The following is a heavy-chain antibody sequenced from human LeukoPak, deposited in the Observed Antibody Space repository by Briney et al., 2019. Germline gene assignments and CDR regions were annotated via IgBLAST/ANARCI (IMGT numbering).Heavy chain of an antibody. Sequence: SVKVSCKASGGAFSNFAISWVRQAPGQGLEWMGGVIPIFGTANYAQRFQGRATITADESTSTVYMELSSLRSEDTAMYYCARASGDSSNYDFPKPYSYWGQGTLVTVSS. D-gene: IGHD3-22*01. V-gene: IGHV1-69*13. CDR2: VIPIFGTA. J-gene: IGHJ4*02. CDR1: GGAFSNFA. CDR3: ARASGDSSNYDFPKPYSY.